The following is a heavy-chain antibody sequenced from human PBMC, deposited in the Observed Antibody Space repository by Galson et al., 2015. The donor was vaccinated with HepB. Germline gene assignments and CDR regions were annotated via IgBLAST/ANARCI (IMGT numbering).Heavy chain of an antibody. CDR3: AKDLWFGELLLDY. J-gene: IGHJ4*02. CDR2: IRYDGSNK. CDR1: GFTFSSYG. Sequence: SLRLSCAASGFTFSSYGMHWVRQAPGKGLEWVAFIRYDGSNKYYADSVKGRFTISRDNSKNTLYLQMNSLRAEDTAVYYCAKDLWFGELLLDYWGQGTLVTVSS. D-gene: IGHD3-10*01. V-gene: IGHV3-30*02.